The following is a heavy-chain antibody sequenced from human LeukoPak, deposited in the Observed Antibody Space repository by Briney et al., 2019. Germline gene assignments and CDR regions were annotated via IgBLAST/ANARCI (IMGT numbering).Heavy chain of an antibody. CDR1: GYTFTSYY. D-gene: IGHD3-10*01. J-gene: IGHJ4*02. V-gene: IGHV1-46*01. CDR3: ATVGVVRGVMYYFDY. CDR2: INPSGGST. Sequence: ASVKVSCKASGYTFTSYYMHWVRQAPGQGLEWMGIINPSGGSTSYAQKFQGRVTMTRDMSTSTVYMELSSLRSEDTAVYYCATVGVVRGVMYYFDYWGQGTLVTVSS.